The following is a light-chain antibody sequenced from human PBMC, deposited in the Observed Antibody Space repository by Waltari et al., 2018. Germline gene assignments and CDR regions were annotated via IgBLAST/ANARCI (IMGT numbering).Light chain of an antibody. J-gene: IGLJ2*01. V-gene: IGLV2-14*01. Sequence: QSALTQPASVSGSPGQSITISCTGTSSDVGGYNFVSWYQQHPGKAPNLMIYEVTNRPSGVSYRSPGPKSGNTASLTISGLQVADEADYYCTSYTSTSTLVFGGGTKLTVL. CDR1: SSDVGGYNF. CDR2: EVT. CDR3: TSYTSTSTLV.